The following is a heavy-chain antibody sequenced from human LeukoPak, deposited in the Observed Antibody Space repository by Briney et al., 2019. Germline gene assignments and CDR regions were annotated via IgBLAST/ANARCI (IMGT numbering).Heavy chain of an antibody. CDR1: GFTFSSYG. Sequence: GGSLRLSCVVSGFTFSSYGMSWVRQAPGKGLEWVSTIGGSGVTTYYADSVKGRFTISRDNSKNTLYLQMSSLRAEDTAVYYCAKVVDSSSSFWGQGTLVTVSS. D-gene: IGHD6-13*01. J-gene: IGHJ4*02. CDR2: IGGSGVTT. CDR3: AKVVDSSSSF. V-gene: IGHV3-23*01.